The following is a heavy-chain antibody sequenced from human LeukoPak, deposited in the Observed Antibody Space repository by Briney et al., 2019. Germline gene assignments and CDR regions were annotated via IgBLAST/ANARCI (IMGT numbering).Heavy chain of an antibody. CDR3: ARDDFNDVGYFDY. Sequence: GGSLRLSCAASGFTVSTNYMSWVRQAPGKGLEWVSYISSSATYIHHADSVKGRFTISRDNAKNSLYLQMNSLRAEDTAVYYCARDDFNDVGYFDYWGQGTQVTVSS. CDR1: GFTVSTNY. V-gene: IGHV3-21*01. D-gene: IGHD1-1*01. CDR2: ISSSATYI. J-gene: IGHJ4*02.